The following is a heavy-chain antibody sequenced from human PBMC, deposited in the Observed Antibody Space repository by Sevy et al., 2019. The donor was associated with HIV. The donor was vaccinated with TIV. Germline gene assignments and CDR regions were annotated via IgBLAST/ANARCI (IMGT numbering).Heavy chain of an antibody. CDR3: ARGPQSCNSVSCYSALS. J-gene: IGHJ4*02. CDR2: IYNSGST. V-gene: IGHV4-4*07. D-gene: IGHD2-15*01. CDR1: GGSISDYY. Sequence: TLSLTCTVSGGSISDYYWTWIRQPAGKGLEWLGRIYNSGSTEYNPSLKSRVSMSLDTSKNTFSLKLTSMTAADTAVYYCARGPQSCNSVSCYSALSWGQGILVTVSS.